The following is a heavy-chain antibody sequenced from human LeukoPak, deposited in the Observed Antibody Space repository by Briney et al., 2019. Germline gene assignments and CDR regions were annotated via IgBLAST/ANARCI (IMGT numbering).Heavy chain of an antibody. D-gene: IGHD2-15*01. CDR1: GGSLSDHY. CDR2: INPRGST. V-gene: IGHV4-34*01. J-gene: IGHJ5*02. CDR3: AREPGYCSGGSCYGGWFDP. Sequence: SETQSLTCAVYGGSLSDHYWSWFRQPPGKGLEWIGEINPRGSTIYNPSLKSRVTISVDTSKNQFSLNLSSVTAADTAVYYCAREPGYCSGGSCYGGWFDPWGQGTLVTVSS.